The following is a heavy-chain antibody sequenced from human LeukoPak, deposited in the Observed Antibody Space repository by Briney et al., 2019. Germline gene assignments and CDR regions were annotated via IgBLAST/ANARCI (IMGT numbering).Heavy chain of an antibody. D-gene: IGHD3-10*01. Sequence: SETLSLTCTVSGGSISSSSYYWGWIRQPPGTGLEWIGSIYYSGSTYYNPSLKSRVTISVDTSKNQFSLKLSSVAAADTAVYYCARNRYYYGSRNYGVPTWFDPWGQGTLVTVSS. CDR3: ARNRYYYGSRNYGVPTWFDP. V-gene: IGHV4-39*07. CDR2: IYYSGST. CDR1: GGSISSSSYY. J-gene: IGHJ5*02.